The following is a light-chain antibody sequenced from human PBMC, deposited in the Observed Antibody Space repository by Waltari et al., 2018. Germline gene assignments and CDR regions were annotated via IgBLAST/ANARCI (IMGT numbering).Light chain of an antibody. CDR3: AAWDDSLNAWM. J-gene: IGLJ3*02. Sequence: SVLTQLPSTSGDPDQRFTISCSGSSFTVAPTYVSLYQQPPGTAPTLLIYNNNRRPSGVPDRFSGSKSGTSASLAISGLQSEDEADYYCAAWDDSLNAWMFGGGTKLTVL. CDR1: SFTVAPTY. CDR2: NNN. V-gene: IGLV1-44*01.